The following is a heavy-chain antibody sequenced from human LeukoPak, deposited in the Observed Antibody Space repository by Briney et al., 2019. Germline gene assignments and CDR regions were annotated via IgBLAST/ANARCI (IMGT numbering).Heavy chain of an antibody. CDR1: GGSISSYY. Sequence: SETLSLTCTVSGGSISSYYWSWIRQPPGEGLEWIGYIYYSGSTNYNPSLKSRVTISVDTSKNQFSPKLSSVTAADTAVNYCAGGEIAVEYYFDYRGQGTLVTVSS. D-gene: IGHD6-19*01. V-gene: IGHV4-59*08. CDR2: IYYSGST. J-gene: IGHJ4*02. CDR3: AGGEIAVEYYFDY.